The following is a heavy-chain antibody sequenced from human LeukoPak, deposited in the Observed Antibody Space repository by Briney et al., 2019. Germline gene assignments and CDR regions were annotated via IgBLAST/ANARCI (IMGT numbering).Heavy chain of an antibody. CDR2: ISSSSSYI. D-gene: IGHD6-13*01. J-gene: IGHJ4*02. CDR1: GFSFSSYS. V-gene: IGHV3-21*01. Sequence: GGSLRLSCAASGFSFSSYSMNWVRLAPGKGLEWVSSISSSSSYIYYADSVKGRFTISRDNAKNSLYLQMNSLRAEDTAVYYCARDYAGQQRDYWGQGTLVTVSS. CDR3: ARDYAGQQRDY.